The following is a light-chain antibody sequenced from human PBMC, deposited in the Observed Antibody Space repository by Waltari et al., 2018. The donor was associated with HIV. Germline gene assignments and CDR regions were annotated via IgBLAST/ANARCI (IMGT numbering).Light chain of an antibody. V-gene: IGLV3-25*03. CDR3: HSEDNTGAAF. CDR2: KDT. J-gene: IGLJ2*01. Sequence: SSGLTQPPSVSVSPGHTAKITCSGDGLSKQHVFWYQQKTGQAPVLVIYKDTARPSNLPERFSGATSGTTVTLTISGVQAEDEADYFCHSEDNTGAAFFGGGTRLTVL. CDR1: GLSKQH.